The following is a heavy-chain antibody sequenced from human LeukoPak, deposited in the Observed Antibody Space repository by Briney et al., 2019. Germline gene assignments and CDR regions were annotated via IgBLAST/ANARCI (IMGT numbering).Heavy chain of an antibody. CDR3: ARVDAFDL. V-gene: IGHV3-21*01. CDR1: GFTFSSYD. CDR2: ISSSSSYI. Sequence: GGSLRLSCAASGFTFSSYDMNWVRQAPGKGLEGVSYISSSSSYIYYADSVKGRFTISRDNAKNSLYLQMNSLRAEDTAVYYCARVDAFDLWGQGTMVTVSS. J-gene: IGHJ3*01.